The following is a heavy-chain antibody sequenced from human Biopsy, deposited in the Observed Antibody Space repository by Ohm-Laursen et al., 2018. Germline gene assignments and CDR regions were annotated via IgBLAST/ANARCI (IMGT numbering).Heavy chain of an antibody. CDR1: GGPSTNYA. CDR3: AADADGYYTEFDY. J-gene: IGHJ4*02. Sequence: SVKVSCKASGGPSTNYAFSWVRQAPGQGLEGGGRIVPILGHLNYAQRFQGRVSITADKSTTYVYMELSRLTSGDTAVYYCAADADGYYTEFDYWGPGTLVTVSS. V-gene: IGHV1-69*04. CDR2: IVPILGHL. D-gene: IGHD3-3*01.